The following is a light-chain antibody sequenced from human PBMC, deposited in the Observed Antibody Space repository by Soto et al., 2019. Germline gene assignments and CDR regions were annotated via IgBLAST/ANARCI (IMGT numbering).Light chain of an antibody. Sequence: QSALTQPASVSGSPGQSITISCTGTSSDVGGYNYVSWYQQHPGKVPKLMIYEVSNRPSGVSNHFSGSKSGNTASLTISGLQAEDEADYYCSSYTSSSTMVFGGGTKLTVL. J-gene: IGLJ2*01. V-gene: IGLV2-14*01. CDR3: SSYTSSSTMV. CDR2: EVS. CDR1: SSDVGGYNY.